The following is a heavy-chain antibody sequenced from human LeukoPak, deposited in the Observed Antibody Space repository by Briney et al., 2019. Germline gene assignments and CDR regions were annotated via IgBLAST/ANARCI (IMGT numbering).Heavy chain of an antibody. D-gene: IGHD3-22*01. CDR1: GFTFSSYA. CDR2: ISGSGGNT. V-gene: IGHV3-23*01. CDR3: AKGSDSSGYYLTNMDYFDY. J-gene: IGHJ4*02. Sequence: GGSLRLSCAASGFTFSSYAMSWVRQAPGKGLEWVSVISGSGGNTYYADSVKGRFTISRDNSKNTLYLQLNSLRAEDTAVYYCAKGSDSSGYYLTNMDYFDYWGQGTLVTVSS.